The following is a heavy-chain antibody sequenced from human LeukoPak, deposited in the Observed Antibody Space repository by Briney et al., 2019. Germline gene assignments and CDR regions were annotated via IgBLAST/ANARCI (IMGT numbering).Heavy chain of an antibody. CDR3: ARTAVPAALGPDAFDI. V-gene: IGHV1-2*02. D-gene: IGHD2-2*01. CDR2: INPNSGGT. CDR1: GGTFSSYA. J-gene: IGHJ3*02. Sequence: GSSVKVSRKASGGTFSSYAISWVRQAPGQGLEWMGWINPNSGGTNYAQKFQGRVTMTRDTSISTAYMELSRLRSDDTAVYYCARTAVPAALGPDAFDIWGQGTMVTVSS.